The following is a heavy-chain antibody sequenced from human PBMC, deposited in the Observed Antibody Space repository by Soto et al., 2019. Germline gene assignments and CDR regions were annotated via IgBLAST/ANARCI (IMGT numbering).Heavy chain of an antibody. CDR1: GGSFSGYY. J-gene: IGHJ4*02. Sequence: PSETLSLTCAVYGGSFSGYYWSWIRQPPGKGLEWIGEINHSGSTNYNPSLKSRVTISVDTSKNQFSLKLSSVTAADTAVYYCARGRGAAAIGGYWGQGTLVTVSS. V-gene: IGHV4-34*01. D-gene: IGHD6-13*01. CDR3: ARGRGAAAIGGY. CDR2: INHSGST.